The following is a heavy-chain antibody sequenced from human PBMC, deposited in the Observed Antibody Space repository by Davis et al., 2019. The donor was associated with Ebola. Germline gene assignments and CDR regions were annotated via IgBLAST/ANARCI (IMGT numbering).Heavy chain of an antibody. CDR2: ISCSSSYI. CDR1: GFTFSSYS. D-gene: IGHD2-15*01. J-gene: IGHJ4*02. Sequence: PGGSLRLSCAASGFTFSSYSMNWVRQAPGKGLEWVSSISCSSSYIYYADSVKGRFTISRDNAKNSLYLQMNSLRAEDTAVYYCAREGPRREGGGFDYWGQGTLVTVSS. CDR3: AREGPRREGGGFDY. V-gene: IGHV3-21*01.